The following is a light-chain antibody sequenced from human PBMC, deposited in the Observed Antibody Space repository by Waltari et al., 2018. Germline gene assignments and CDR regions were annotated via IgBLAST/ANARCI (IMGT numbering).Light chain of an antibody. Sequence: SYVLTQPPSVSVAPGQTASITCGGNPLGSKGVHWYQRKPGQAPRVVVYDDSDRPSGIPERFSGSTSENTATLTISRVEAGDEADYYCQVWEITTDHAVFGGGTKLTVL. CDR3: QVWEITTDHAV. CDR1: PLGSKG. V-gene: IGLV3-21*02. J-gene: IGLJ3*02. CDR2: DDS.